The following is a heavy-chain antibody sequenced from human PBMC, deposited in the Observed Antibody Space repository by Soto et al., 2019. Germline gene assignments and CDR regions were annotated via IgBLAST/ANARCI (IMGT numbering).Heavy chain of an antibody. CDR1: GGTFSSYT. CDR2: IIPILGIA. CDR3: ARGGQQLETDAFDI. V-gene: IGHV1-69*02. D-gene: IGHD6-13*01. J-gene: IGHJ3*02. Sequence: QVQLVQSGAEVKKPGSSVKVSCKASGGTFSSYTISWVRQAPGQGLEWMGRIIPILGIANYAQKFQGRVTINADKSTSTVYMELSSLRSEDTAVYHCARGGQQLETDAFDIWGQGTMVTVSS.